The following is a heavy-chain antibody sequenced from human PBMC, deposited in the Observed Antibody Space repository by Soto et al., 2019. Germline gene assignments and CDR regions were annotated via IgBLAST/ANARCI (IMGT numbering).Heavy chain of an antibody. CDR3: ARAPRGYGMDV. Sequence: PSETLSLTCTVSGDSVSSNSWWSWVRQPPGKGLEWIGEIHHSGSTNYNSSLTSRVSISIDKSKNQFSLNLYSVTAADAAVFYCARAPRGYGMDVWGQGTTVTVSS. CDR1: GDSVSSNSW. CDR2: IHHSGST. V-gene: IGHV4-4*02. J-gene: IGHJ6*02.